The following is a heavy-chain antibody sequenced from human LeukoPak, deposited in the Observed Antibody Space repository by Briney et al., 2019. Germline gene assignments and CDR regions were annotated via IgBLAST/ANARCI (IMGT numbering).Heavy chain of an antibody. V-gene: IGHV1-69*13. CDR3: ARQVVVMTAWFDP. D-gene: IGHD3-22*01. CDR2: IIPIFGTA. CDR1: GGTFSSYA. J-gene: IGHJ5*02. Sequence: GASVKVSCKASGGTFSSYAISWVRQAPGQGLEWMGGIIPIFGTANYAQKFQGRVTITADESTSTAYMELSSLRSEDTAVYYCARQVVVMTAWFDPWGQGTLVTVSS.